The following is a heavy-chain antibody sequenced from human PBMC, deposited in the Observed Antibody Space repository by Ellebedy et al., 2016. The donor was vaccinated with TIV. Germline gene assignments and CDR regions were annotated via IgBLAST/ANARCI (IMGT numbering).Heavy chain of an antibody. D-gene: IGHD2-2*01. J-gene: IGHJ4*02. CDR3: AKVPVGFCSTPNCFYFDY. CDR2: ISNDANNK. CDR1: GFTFSSYD. Sequence: GESLKISCAASGFTFSSYDMHWVRQAPGKGLEWLALISNDANNKYYADSVKGRFTISRDNSKNTLYLQMSSLRPEDTAVYFCAKVPVGFCSTPNCFYFDYWGQGTLLTASS. V-gene: IGHV3-30*18.